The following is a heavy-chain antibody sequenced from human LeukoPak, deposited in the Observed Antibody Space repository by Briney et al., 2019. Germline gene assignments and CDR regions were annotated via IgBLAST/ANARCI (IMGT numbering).Heavy chain of an antibody. CDR2: ISGSGGST. V-gene: IGHV3-23*01. J-gene: IGHJ4*02. CDR1: GFTFSSYA. D-gene: IGHD1-26*01. CDR3: AKVSLGTEHFDY. Sequence: GGSLRLSCAASGFTFSSYAMSWVRQAPGKGLEWVSAISGSGGSTYYADSVKGRFTVSRDNSKNTLYLQMNSLRAEDTAVYYCAKVSLGTEHFDYWGQGTLVTVSS.